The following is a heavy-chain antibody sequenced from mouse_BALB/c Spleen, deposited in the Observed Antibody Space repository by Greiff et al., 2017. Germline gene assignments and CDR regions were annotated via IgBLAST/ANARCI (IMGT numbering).Heavy chain of an antibody. V-gene: IGHV5-17*02. CDR3: ARGHYYGYDFDY. J-gene: IGHJ2*01. CDR1: GFTFSSFG. Sequence: EVKLMESGGGLVQPGGSRKLSCAASGFTFSSFGMHWVRQAPEKGLEWVAYISSGSSTIYYADTVKGRFTISRDNPKNTLFLQMTSLRSEDTAMYYCARGHYYGYDFDYWGQGTTLTVSS. CDR2: ISSGSSTI. D-gene: IGHD1-2*01.